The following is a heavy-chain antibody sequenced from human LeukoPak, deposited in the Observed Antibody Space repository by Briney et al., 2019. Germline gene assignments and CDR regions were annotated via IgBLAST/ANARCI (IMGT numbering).Heavy chain of an antibody. CDR1: GFTFSSYG. CDR2: ISTTSSTI. CDR3: AKDSSADDSSGYSYYFDY. V-gene: IGHV3-48*01. D-gene: IGHD3-22*01. J-gene: IGHJ4*02. Sequence: PGGSLRLSCAASGFTFSSYGMNWVRQAPGKGLEWVSYISTTSSTIYYADSVKGRFTISRDNSKNTLYLQMNSLRAEDTAVYYCAKDSSADDSSGYSYYFDYWGQGTLVTVSS.